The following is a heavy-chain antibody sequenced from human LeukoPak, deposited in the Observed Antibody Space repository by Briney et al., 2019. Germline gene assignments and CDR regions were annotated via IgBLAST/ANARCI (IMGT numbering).Heavy chain of an antibody. J-gene: IGHJ4*02. D-gene: IGHD6-19*01. CDR2: IKQDGSEK. Sequence: TGGSLRLSCAASGFTFSSYWMSWVRQAPGKGLEWVANIKQDGSEKYYVDSVKGRFTISRDNAKNSLYLQMNSLSAEDTAVYYCARGTRGIAVAGSFDYWGQGTPVTVSS. CDR1: GFTFSSYW. CDR3: ARGTRGIAVAGSFDY. V-gene: IGHV3-7*01.